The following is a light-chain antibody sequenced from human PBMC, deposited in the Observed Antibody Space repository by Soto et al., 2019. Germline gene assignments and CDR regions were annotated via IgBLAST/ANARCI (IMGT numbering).Light chain of an antibody. CDR2: SAN. CDR3: QQYLNVPLT. J-gene: IGKJ5*01. V-gene: IGKV1-17*03. Sequence: IKMYISPSDISAKIRHRFTSTCRASQDISNFLVWFQQRPGKVPKRLMYSANRLESGVPSRFSGSGSGTDFTFTISSLRPEDIATYYCQQYLNVPLTFGQGRRLEIK. CDR1: QDISNF.